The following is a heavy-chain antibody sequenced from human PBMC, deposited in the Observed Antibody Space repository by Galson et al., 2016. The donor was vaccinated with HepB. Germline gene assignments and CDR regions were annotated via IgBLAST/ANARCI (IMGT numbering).Heavy chain of an antibody. J-gene: IGHJ5*02. D-gene: IGHD2-15*01. V-gene: IGHV3-11*04. CDR1: GFTFGDYY. CDR3: ARTRGGGGGGTCFSVSWFDP. Sequence: SLRLSCAASGFTFGDYYMSWIRQAPGKGLEWISYITGSGFTMSYADSVKGRFTVSRDNAKSSLFLQMDSLRAEDTAVYYCARTRGGGGGGTCFSVSWFDPWGQGTLVTVSS. CDR2: ITGSGFTM.